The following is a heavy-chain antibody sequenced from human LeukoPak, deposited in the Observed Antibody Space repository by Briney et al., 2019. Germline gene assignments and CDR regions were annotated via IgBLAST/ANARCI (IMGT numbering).Heavy chain of an antibody. V-gene: IGHV3-64*04. CDR3: ARGGRYSYGPFDY. J-gene: IGHJ4*02. D-gene: IGHD5-18*01. Sequence: GGSLRLSCSASGFTFSSYAMHWVRQAPGKGLEYVSAISSNGGSTYYADSVKGRFTISRDNSKNTLYLQMNSLRAEDTAVYYCARGGRYSYGPFDYWGQGTLVTVSS. CDR1: GFTFSSYA. CDR2: ISSNGGST.